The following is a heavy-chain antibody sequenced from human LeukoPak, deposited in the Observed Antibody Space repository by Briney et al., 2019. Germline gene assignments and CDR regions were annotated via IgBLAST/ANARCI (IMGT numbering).Heavy chain of an antibody. CDR3: AASTSFLHYYYMDV. J-gene: IGHJ6*03. Sequence: SVKVSCKASGGTFSSYAISWVRQAPGQGLEWMGGIIPIFGIANYAQKFQGRVTITTDESTSTAYMELSSLRSEDTAVYYCAASTSFLHYYYMDVWGKGTTVTVSS. CDR1: GGTFSSYA. CDR2: IIPIFGIA. V-gene: IGHV1-69*05.